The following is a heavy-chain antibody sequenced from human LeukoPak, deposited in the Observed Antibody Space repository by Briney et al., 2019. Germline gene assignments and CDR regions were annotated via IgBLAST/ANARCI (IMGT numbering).Heavy chain of an antibody. J-gene: IGHJ3*02. D-gene: IGHD3-3*01. CDR3: ARGPRGYGHPFDI. V-gene: IGHV4-39*07. CDR1: GGSISSSSYY. CDR2: INHSGST. Sequence: SETLSLTCTVSGGSISSSSYYWGWIRQPPGKGLEWIGEINHSGSTNYNPSLKSRVTISVDTSKNQFSLKLSSVTAADTAVYYCARGPRGYGHPFDIWGQGTMVTVSS.